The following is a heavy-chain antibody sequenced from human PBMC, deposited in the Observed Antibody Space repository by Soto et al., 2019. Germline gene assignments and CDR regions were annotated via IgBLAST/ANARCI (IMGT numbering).Heavy chain of an antibody. J-gene: IGHJ4*02. V-gene: IGHV1-18*01. CDR1: GYTFTRYG. D-gene: IGHD2-2*01. CDR2: ISAYNGNT. Sequence: QVQLVQAGAEVKKHGASVKVSCKASGYTFTRYGITWVRQAPEQGLEWMGWISAYNGNTHYAQQLQGRVTMTTDTSTNTAYMELRSLSSDETAVSYCARGCSSTSCYLGADSFDYWGQGTLVTFSS. CDR3: ARGCSSTSCYLGADSFDY.